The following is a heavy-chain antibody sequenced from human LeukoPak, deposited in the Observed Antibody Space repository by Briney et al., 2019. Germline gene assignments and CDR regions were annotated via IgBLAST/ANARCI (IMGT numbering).Heavy chain of an antibody. Sequence: GGSLRLSCVASGFTFSSYAMHWVRQAPGKGLEWVAVISYDGSIKYYADSVKGRFTISRDNSKNTLYLQMNSLRNEDTAVYYCARAFVKTDGVDYWGQGTLVTVSS. J-gene: IGHJ4*02. CDR3: ARAFVKTDGVDY. D-gene: IGHD1-14*01. CDR1: GFTFSSYA. V-gene: IGHV3-30*04. CDR2: ISYDGSIK.